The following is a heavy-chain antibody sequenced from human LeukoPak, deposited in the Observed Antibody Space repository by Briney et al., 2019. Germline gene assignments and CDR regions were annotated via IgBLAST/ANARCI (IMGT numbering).Heavy chain of an antibody. D-gene: IGHD3-3*01. CDR3: ARGSGSFNH. V-gene: IGHV3-7*01. CDR2: IKQDGSEK. Sequence: LEWVANIKQDGSEKYYVDSVKGRFTISRDNAKNSLYLQMNSLRAEDTAVYYCARGSGSFNHWGQGTLVTVSS. J-gene: IGHJ5*02.